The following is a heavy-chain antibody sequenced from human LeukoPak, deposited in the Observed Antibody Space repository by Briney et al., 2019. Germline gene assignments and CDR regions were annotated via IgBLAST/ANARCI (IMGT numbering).Heavy chain of an antibody. CDR2: IFNSGST. CDR3: ASDYGSGSYRFDY. Sequence: PSETLSLTCTVSGGPLSSYSWSWIRQSPGKGLEWIGYIFNSGSTIYNPSLNSRVTISIDMSKKQFSLKLSSVTAADTAVYYCASDYGSGSYRFDYWGQGALVTVSS. V-gene: IGHV4-59*01. CDR1: GGPLSSYS. J-gene: IGHJ4*02. D-gene: IGHD3-10*01.